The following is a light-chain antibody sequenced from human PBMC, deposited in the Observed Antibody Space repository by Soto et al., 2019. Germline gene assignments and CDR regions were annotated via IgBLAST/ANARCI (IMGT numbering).Light chain of an antibody. J-gene: IGKJ1*01. Sequence: EIVLTQSPGTLSLSPGEGATLSCRASQSVSSSYLAWYQQKPGQAPRLLIYGASSRATGIPDRFSGSGSGTDFTLTISRLEPEDFVVYYCQQYGSSRTFGQGTKVEIK. CDR3: QQYGSSRT. V-gene: IGKV3-20*01. CDR1: QSVSSSY. CDR2: GAS.